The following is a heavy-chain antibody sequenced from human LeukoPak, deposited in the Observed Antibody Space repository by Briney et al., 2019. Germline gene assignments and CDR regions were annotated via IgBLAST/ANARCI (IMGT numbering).Heavy chain of an antibody. CDR2: INHSGST. CDR1: GGAFSGYF. V-gene: IGHV4-34*01. J-gene: IGHJ6*03. CDR3: ARVILDYYYYSMDV. Sequence: PSETLSLTCAVYGGAFSGYFWSWIRQPPAKGLEWIGEINHSGSTNYNPSLKSRVTISVDTSKNQFSLKVSSVTAADTAMYYCARVILDYYYYSMDVWGKGPRVSVSS.